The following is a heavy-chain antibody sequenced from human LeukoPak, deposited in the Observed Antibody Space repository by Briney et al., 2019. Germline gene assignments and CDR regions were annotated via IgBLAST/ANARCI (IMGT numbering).Heavy chain of an antibody. CDR1: GFTFSTYS. J-gene: IGHJ4*02. Sequence: PGGSLRLSCAASGFTFSTYSMNWVRQAPGEGLEWVSTISASGGSTYYADSVKGRFTTSRDNSKNTVYLQMSSLRAEDTAVYFCAKGTGSSGWRYYFDYWGQGTLVTVSS. D-gene: IGHD6-19*01. CDR2: ISASGGST. V-gene: IGHV3-23*01. CDR3: AKGTGSSGWRYYFDY.